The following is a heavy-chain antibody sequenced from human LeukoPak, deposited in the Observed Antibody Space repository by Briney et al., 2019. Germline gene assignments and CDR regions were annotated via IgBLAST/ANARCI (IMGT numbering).Heavy chain of an antibody. J-gene: IGHJ4*02. D-gene: IGHD3-22*01. CDR1: GGSISSGSYY. V-gene: IGHV4-61*02. CDR3: ARARDDYYDSSEDY. Sequence: SETLSLTCTVSGGSISSGSYYWSWIRQPAGKGLECIGRIYTSGSINYNPSLKSRVIISVDTSKNQFSLKLSSVTAADTAVYYCARARDDYYDSSEDYWGQGTLVTVSS. CDR2: IYTSGSI.